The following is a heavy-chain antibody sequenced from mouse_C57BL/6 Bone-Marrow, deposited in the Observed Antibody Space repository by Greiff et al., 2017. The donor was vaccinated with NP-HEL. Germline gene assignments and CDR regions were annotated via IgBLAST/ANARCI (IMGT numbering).Heavy chain of an antibody. V-gene: IGHV5-4*01. J-gene: IGHJ2*01. D-gene: IGHD1-1*01. Sequence: EVQRVESGGGLVKPGGSLKLSCAASGFTFSSYAMSWVRQTPEKRLELVATISDGGSYTYYPDNVKGRFTISRDNAKHNLYLQMSHLKSDDTAMYYCAREGVTTVVAGGYCFDYWGQGTTLTVSS. CDR3: AREGVTTVVAGGYCFDY. CDR1: GFTFSSYA. CDR2: ISDGGSYT.